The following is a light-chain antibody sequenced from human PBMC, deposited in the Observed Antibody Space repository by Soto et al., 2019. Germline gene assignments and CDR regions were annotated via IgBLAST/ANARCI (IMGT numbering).Light chain of an antibody. CDR3: QQYGSSPRT. CDR1: QRISNSY. J-gene: IGKJ1*01. CDR2: GAS. V-gene: IGKV3-20*01. Sequence: EIVLTQSPGTLSLSPGEGATLSCRASQRISNSYLAWYQQKPGQAPRLLIYGASSRATGIPERFSGSGSVTDFTLTISRLEPEDFAVYFCQQYGSSPRTFGQGTKVDI.